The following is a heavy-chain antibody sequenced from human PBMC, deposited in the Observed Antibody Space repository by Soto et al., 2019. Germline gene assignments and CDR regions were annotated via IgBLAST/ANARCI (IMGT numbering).Heavy chain of an antibody. V-gene: IGHV1-8*01. CDR1: GYAFISNA. CDR3: ARVLAGYYYYYMDV. CDR2: MNPNSGNT. D-gene: IGHD3-10*01. Sequence: ASVKVSCKASGYAFISNAMHWVRQAPGQRLEWMGWMNPNSGNTGYAQKFQGRVTMTRNTSISTAYMELSSLRSEDTAVYYCARVLAGYYYYYMDVWGKGTTVTVSS. J-gene: IGHJ6*03.